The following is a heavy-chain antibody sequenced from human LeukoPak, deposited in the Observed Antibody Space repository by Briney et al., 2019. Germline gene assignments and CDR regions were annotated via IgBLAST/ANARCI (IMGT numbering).Heavy chain of an antibody. CDR2: IYSGGST. V-gene: IGHV3-53*01. J-gene: IGHJ4*02. CDR3: ARAESSWYYFDY. D-gene: IGHD6-13*01. CDR1: GFTFDDYG. Sequence: GGSLRLSCAASGFTFDDYGMSWVRQAPGKGLEWVSVIYSGGSTYYADSVKGRFTISRDNSKNTLYLQMNSLRAEDTAVYYCARAESSWYYFDYWGQGTLVTVSS.